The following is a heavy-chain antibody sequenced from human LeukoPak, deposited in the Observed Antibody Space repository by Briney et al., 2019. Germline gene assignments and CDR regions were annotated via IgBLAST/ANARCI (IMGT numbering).Heavy chain of an antibody. CDR1: GDSVSSNSAA. CDR3: ARVIHPPGAAAANFDY. CDR2: TYYRSKWYN. D-gene: IGHD6-13*01. V-gene: IGHV6-1*01. Sequence: SQTLSLTCAISGDSVSSNSAAWNWIRQSPSRGLEWLGRTYYRSKWYNDYAVSVKGRITINPDTSKNQFSLQLNSVTPEDTAVYYCARVIHPPGAAAANFDYWGQGTLVTVSS. J-gene: IGHJ4*02.